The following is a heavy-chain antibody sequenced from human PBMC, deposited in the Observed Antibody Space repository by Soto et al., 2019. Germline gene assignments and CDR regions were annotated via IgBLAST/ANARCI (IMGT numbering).Heavy chain of an antibody. V-gene: IGHV3-23*01. Sequence: LRLSCAASGFTFSSSTMNWVRQAPGKGLEWVSAIIDSGGYTYYADSVKGRFTISRDNSKNTLYLQMNSLRAEDTALYYCAKETYYYYGMDVRGQGTTVTVSS. CDR2: IIDSGGYT. J-gene: IGHJ6*02. CDR3: AKETYYYYGMDV. CDR1: GFTFSSST.